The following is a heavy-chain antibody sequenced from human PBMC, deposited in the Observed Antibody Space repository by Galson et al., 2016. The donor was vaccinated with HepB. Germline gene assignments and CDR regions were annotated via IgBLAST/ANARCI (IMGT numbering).Heavy chain of an antibody. CDR3: AQGRWSYSNTWYEYFGH. CDR1: GFTFTTYA. V-gene: IGHV3-30*14. CDR2: ISSDGSTT. J-gene: IGHJ4*02. Sequence: SLRLSCAASGFTFTTYAMHWVRQAPGEGLEWVAVISSDGSTTYYADSVKGRFTISRDTSKNTLYLQMNSLSAADTAIYYCAQGRWSYSNTWYEYFGHWGQGILVTVSS. D-gene: IGHD6-13*01.